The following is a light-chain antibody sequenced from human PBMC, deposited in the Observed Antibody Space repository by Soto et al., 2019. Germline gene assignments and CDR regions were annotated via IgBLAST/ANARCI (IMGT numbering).Light chain of an antibody. CDR2: DAS. V-gene: IGKV3-11*01. CDR1: QSVDIY. J-gene: IGKJ5*01. CDR3: QQRSNLPPT. Sequence: EIVLTQSPVPRSLSPGERATLSCRASQSVDIYLAWYRQIPGQAPRLLIYDASNRATGIPDRFSGGGSGTDFTLTISSLEPEDFAIYYCQQRSNLPPTFGQGTRLEIK.